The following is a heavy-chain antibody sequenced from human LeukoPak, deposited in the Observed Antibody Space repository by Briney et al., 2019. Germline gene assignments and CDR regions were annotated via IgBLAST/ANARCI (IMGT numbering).Heavy chain of an antibody. V-gene: IGHV3-74*01. J-gene: IGHJ4*02. Sequence: PGGSLRLSCAASGFTFSSYWMHWVRQAPGKGLVWVSRINSDGSTTSYADSVKGRFTISRDNAKNTLYLQMNSLRGEDTAVYYCAKGGSPSCYSSSGYWGQGTLVTVSS. D-gene: IGHD2-2*01. CDR1: GFTFSSYW. CDR2: INSDGSTT. CDR3: AKGGSPSCYSSSGY.